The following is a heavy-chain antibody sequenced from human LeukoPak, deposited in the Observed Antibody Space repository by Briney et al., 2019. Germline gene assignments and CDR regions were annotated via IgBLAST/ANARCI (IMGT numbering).Heavy chain of an antibody. CDR3: ATDVRYYDSSGYY. J-gene: IGHJ4*02. D-gene: IGHD3-22*01. Sequence: ASLSISCEVSGYTFTDYYMHWVHQAPGKGLEWMGHVDPEDGETIYAEKFQGRVTITADTSTDTAYMELSSLRSEDTAVYYCATDVRYYDSSGYYWGQGTLVTVSS. V-gene: IGHV1-69-2*01. CDR2: VDPEDGET. CDR1: GYTFTDYY.